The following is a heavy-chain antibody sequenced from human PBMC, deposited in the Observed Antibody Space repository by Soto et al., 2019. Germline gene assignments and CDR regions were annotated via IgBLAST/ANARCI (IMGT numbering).Heavy chain of an antibody. CDR3: ARQATTVTTKGAFDI. CDR1: GGSISSYY. Sequence: QVQLQESGPGLVKPSETLSLTCTVSGGSISSYYWSWIRQPPGKGLEWIGYIYYSGSTNYNPSLKTRVTISVDTSKSQFSLRLSSVTAADAAVYYCARQATTVTTKGAFDIWGQGTMVTVSS. D-gene: IGHD4-17*01. J-gene: IGHJ3*02. V-gene: IGHV4-59*08. CDR2: IYYSGST.